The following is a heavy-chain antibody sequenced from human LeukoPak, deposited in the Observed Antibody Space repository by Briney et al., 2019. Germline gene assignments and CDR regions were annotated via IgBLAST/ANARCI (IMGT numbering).Heavy chain of an antibody. D-gene: IGHD3-10*01. V-gene: IGHV1-18*01. CDR3: ARSVRFGESDY. CDR1: GYTFTSYG. J-gene: IGHJ4*02. Sequence: ASVKVSCKASGYTFTSYGIIWVRQAPGQGLEWMGWISVYNGNTNYAQNLQGRVTMTTDTSTSTAYMELRSLRSDDTAVYYCARSVRFGESDYWGQGTLVTVSS. CDR2: ISVYNGNT.